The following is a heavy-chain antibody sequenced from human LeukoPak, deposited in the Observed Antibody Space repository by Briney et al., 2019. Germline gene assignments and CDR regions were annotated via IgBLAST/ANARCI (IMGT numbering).Heavy chain of an antibody. D-gene: IGHD3-10*01. J-gene: IGHJ3*01. V-gene: IGHV3-21*01. CDR2: ISSSSSYI. CDR3: ARGFLMSLGELLSGGFDV. Sequence: PGGSLRLSCAASGFTFSSYSMNWVRQAPGKGLEWVSSISSSSSYIYYADSVKGRFTISRDNAKNSLYLQMNSQRAEDTAVYFCARGFLMSLGELLSGGFDVWGQGAMVTVSS. CDR1: GFTFSSYS.